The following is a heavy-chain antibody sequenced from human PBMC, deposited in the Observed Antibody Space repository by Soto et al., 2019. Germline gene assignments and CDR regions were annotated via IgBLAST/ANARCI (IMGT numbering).Heavy chain of an antibody. CDR2: IYWNDDT. Sequence: QITLKESGPTLVKPTQTLTLTCTFYGFSLRNGGVGVGWIRQPPGKALEWLALIYWNDDTRYSPSLKSRLTITKDTSKNQVLLTLANMDPMDTATYYCAHRGYGDYPWDNWFDPWGQGTLVTVSS. V-gene: IGHV2-5*01. J-gene: IGHJ5*02. CDR3: AHRGYGDYPWDNWFDP. CDR1: GFSLRNGGVG. D-gene: IGHD4-17*01.